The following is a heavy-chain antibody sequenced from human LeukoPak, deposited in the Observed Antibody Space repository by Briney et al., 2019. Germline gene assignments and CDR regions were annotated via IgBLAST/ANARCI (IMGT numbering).Heavy chain of an antibody. CDR1: GGSISSYY. D-gene: IGHD2-2*02. CDR2: IYTSGST. J-gene: IGHJ5*02. V-gene: IGHV4-4*07. CDR3: ARDRGVVVPAAIHWFDP. Sequence: SETLSLTCTVSGGSISSYYWSWIRQPPGKGLEWIGRIYTSGSTNYNPSLKSRVTISVDTSKNQFSLKLSSVTAADTAVYYCARDRGVVVPAAIHWFDPWGQGTLVTVSS.